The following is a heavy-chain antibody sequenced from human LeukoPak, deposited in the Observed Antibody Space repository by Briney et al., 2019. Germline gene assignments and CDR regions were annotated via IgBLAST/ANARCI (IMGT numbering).Heavy chain of an antibody. D-gene: IGHD6-19*01. J-gene: IGHJ4*02. V-gene: IGHV4-4*07. Sequence: PSETLSLTCTVSGGSISSYYWSWIRQPAGKGLEWIGRIYTSGSTNYNPSLKSRVTMSVDTSKNQFSLKLSSVTAADTAVYYCARDREGYSSSHFDYWGQGTLVTVSS. CDR1: GGSISSYY. CDR2: IYTSGST. CDR3: ARDREGYSSSHFDY.